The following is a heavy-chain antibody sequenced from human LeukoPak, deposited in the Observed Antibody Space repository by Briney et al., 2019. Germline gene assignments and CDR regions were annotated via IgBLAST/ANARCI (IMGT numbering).Heavy chain of an antibody. Sequence: PSETLSLTCTVSGGSISSYYWSWIRQPPGKGLEWIGYIYYSGSTNYNPSLKSRVTISVDTSKNQFSLKLSSVTAADTAVYYLARDWRAAAGHYYYGMDVWGRGTTVTVSS. D-gene: IGHD6-13*01. J-gene: IGHJ6*02. CDR2: IYYSGST. CDR1: GGSISSYY. V-gene: IGHV4-59*01. CDR3: ARDWRAAAGHYYYGMDV.